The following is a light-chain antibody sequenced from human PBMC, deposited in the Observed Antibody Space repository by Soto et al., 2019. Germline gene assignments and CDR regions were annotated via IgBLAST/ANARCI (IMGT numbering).Light chain of an antibody. CDR1: QSVSSY. J-gene: IGKJ4*01. CDR3: QQRSTS. CDR2: DAS. Sequence: EIVVKKSPATLSLTPGERATLSCRASQSVSSYLAWYQQKPGQAPRPLIYDASNRATGIPVRFSGSGSGTDFTLTISSLEPEDFAVYYCQQRSTSFGGGTKGGYQ. V-gene: IGKV3-11*01.